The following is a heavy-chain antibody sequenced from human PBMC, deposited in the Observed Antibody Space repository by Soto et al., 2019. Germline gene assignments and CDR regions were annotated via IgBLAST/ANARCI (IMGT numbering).Heavy chain of an antibody. CDR2: ISGYNGKT. Sequence: ASVKVSCKTSGYTFTSFGVSWVRQALGQGLEWMGWISGYNGKTKYAQTLQGRVTMTADTYTSTVYLELRGLRPDDTAVYFCAEDRMIDDYGLGTYDYWGQGTTVTVSS. D-gene: IGHD3-10*01. V-gene: IGHV1-18*04. CDR1: GYTFTSFG. CDR3: AEDRMIDDYGLGTYDY. J-gene: IGHJ4*02.